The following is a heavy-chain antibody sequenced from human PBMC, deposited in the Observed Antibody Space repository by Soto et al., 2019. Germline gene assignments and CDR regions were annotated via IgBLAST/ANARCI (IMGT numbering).Heavy chain of an antibody. J-gene: IGHJ5*02. V-gene: IGHV4-39*01. Sequence: QLHLRESGPGLVKPSETLSLTCTVSGGSITSSSYYWGWIRQPPGKGLEWIGRIYYSGSTYYNPSLKSRVTISVDTSKNQSSLKLSSVTAADTAVYYCATQEVGGSYVYTFDPWGQGTLVTVSS. D-gene: IGHD1-26*01. CDR3: ATQEVGGSYVYTFDP. CDR1: GGSITSSSYY. CDR2: IYYSGST.